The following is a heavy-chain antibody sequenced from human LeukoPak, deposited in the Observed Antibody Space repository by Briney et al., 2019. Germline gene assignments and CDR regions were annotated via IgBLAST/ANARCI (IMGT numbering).Heavy chain of an antibody. CDR3: GLMVEGVVRY. CDR2: TYYRSKLYN. Sequence: SQTLSLTCAISGDSVSSNSAAWNWIRQSPWRGLEWLGRTYYRSKLYNDYAVSVKRRIPINPDTSKNQSSLQLNSVTPEDTAVYYCGLMVEGVVRYWGQGTLVTVSS. J-gene: IGHJ4*02. V-gene: IGHV6-1*01. CDR1: GDSVSSNSAA. D-gene: IGHD3-10*01.